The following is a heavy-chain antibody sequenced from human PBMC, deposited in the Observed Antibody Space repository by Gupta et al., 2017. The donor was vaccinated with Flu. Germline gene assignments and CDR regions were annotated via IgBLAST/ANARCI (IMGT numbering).Heavy chain of an antibody. D-gene: IGHD2-2*01. CDR3: ARGALHCTTASCYFPDAFGI. Sequence: IRQSPSRGREWLGRTYYRSQWLSDYAASVKGRIVSSPDTSKNQFSLQLNSVSPEDTAMFYCARGALHCTTASCYFPDAFGIWSQGTLVTVSS. V-gene: IGHV6-1*01. CDR2: TYYRSQWLS. J-gene: IGHJ3*02.